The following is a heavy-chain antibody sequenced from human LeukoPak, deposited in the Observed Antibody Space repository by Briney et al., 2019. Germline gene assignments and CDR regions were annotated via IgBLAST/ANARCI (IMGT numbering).Heavy chain of an antibody. CDR3: ARERITMIVVVTPDAFDI. CDR2: INHSGST. D-gene: IGHD3-22*01. J-gene: IGHJ3*02. Sequence: SETLSLTCAVYGGSFSGYYWSWIRQPPGKGLEWIGEINHSGSTNYNPSLKSRVTISVDTSKNQFSLKLSSVPAADTAVYYCARERITMIVVVTPDAFDIWGQGTMVTVSS. CDR1: GGSFSGYY. V-gene: IGHV4-34*01.